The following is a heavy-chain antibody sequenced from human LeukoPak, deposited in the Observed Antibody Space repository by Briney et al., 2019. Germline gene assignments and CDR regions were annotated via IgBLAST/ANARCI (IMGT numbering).Heavy chain of an antibody. CDR2: IYSDGST. CDR1: GFTFSSYS. CDR3: TRDPTDSYNTDY. V-gene: IGHV3-53*01. D-gene: IGHD1-14*01. Sequence: GGSLRLSCAASGFTFSSYSMNWVRQAPGKGLEWVSGIYSDGSTHYADSVKGRFSISRDNSKNTVYLQMDSLRAEDTAVYYCTRDPTDSYNTDYWGQGTLVTVSS. J-gene: IGHJ4*02.